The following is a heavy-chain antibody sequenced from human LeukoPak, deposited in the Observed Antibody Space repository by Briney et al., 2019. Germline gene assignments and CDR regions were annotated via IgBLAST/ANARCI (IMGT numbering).Heavy chain of an antibody. CDR2: ISAYNGNT. V-gene: IGHV1-18*01. CDR3: ARELLRFLEWLTPNYYYYDMDV. D-gene: IGHD3-3*01. CDR1: GGTFSSYA. Sequence: ASVKVSCKASGGTFSSYAISWVRQAPGQGLEWMGWISAYNGNTNYAQKLQGRVTMTTDTSTSTAYMELRSLRSDDTAVYYCARELLRFLEWLTPNYYYYDMDVWGQGTTVTVSS. J-gene: IGHJ6*02.